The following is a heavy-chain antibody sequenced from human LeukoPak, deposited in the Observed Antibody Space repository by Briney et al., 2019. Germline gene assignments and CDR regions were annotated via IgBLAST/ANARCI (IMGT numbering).Heavy chain of an antibody. D-gene: IGHD6-19*01. CDR1: GGSISSGRYY. Sequence: SEALSLTCTVSGGSISSGRYYWSWIRLPAGTGLEWIGRIFTSGSTNYNPSLKSRVTISLDTSKNQFSLKLSSVTAADTAVYYCATIAVAGHFDYWGQGTLVTVSS. J-gene: IGHJ4*02. CDR3: ATIAVAGHFDY. V-gene: IGHV4-61*02. CDR2: IFTSGST.